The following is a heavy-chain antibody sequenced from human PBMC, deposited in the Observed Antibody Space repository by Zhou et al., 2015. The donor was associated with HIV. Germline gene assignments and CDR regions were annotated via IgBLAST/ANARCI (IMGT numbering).Heavy chain of an antibody. D-gene: IGHD2-15*01. J-gene: IGHJ6*02. Sequence: QVQLVQSGAEVKKPGASVKVSCKTSGYAFTYYAISWVRQAPGQGLEWMGWINADNGKTNYAQKFQGRVTLTTDRSTRTAYMELRTLRSDDTAVYYCARSYCSGESCYTGDPNLYSYFYGMDVWGQGTTVIVSS. CDR1: GYAFTYYA. CDR3: ARSYCSGESCYTGDPNLYSYFYGMDV. CDR2: INADNGKT. V-gene: IGHV1-18*01.